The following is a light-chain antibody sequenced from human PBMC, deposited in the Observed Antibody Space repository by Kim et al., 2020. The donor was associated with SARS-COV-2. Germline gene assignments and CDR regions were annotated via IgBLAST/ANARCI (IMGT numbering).Light chain of an antibody. V-gene: IGLV3-21*04. Sequence: APGKTASITCGGNSIGGKSVHWYQQKPGQAPVLVIYYDDYRPSGIPERFSASNFGNTAALTISRVEAGDEADYYCQVWDSSSDQVVFGGGTQLTVL. CDR1: SIGGKS. J-gene: IGLJ2*01. CDR2: YDD. CDR3: QVWDSSSDQVV.